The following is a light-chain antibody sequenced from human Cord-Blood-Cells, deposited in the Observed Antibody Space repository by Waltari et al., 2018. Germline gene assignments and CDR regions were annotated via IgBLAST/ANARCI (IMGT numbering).Light chain of an antibody. V-gene: IGKV1-33*01. CDR1: QDISNY. Sequence: DIQMTQSPSSLSASVGDRVTITCQASQDISNYLNWYQQKQGKAHKLLTYDASNLETGDPSRFSGSGSGTDFTFTISSLQPEDIATYYCQQYDNLPSLTFGGGTKVEIK. J-gene: IGKJ4*01. CDR3: QQYDNLPSLT. CDR2: DAS.